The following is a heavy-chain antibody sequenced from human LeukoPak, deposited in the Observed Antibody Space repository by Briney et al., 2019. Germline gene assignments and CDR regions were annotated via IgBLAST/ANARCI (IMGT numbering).Heavy chain of an antibody. CDR3: ARGDCSGGSCYSFWGTRPVGYFDC. CDR1: GGSISSYY. CDR2: IYYSGST. J-gene: IGHJ4*02. D-gene: IGHD2-15*01. Sequence: PSETLSLTCTVSGGSISSYYWSWIRQPPGKGLEWIGYIYYSGSTNYNPSLKSRVTISVDTSKNQFSLKLSSVTAADTAVYYCARGDCSGGSCYSFWGTRPVGYFDCWGQGTLVTVSS. V-gene: IGHV4-59*08.